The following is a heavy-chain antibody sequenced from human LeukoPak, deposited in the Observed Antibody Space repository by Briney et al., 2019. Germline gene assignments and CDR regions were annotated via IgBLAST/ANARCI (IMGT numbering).Heavy chain of an antibody. D-gene: IGHD2-2*01. J-gene: IGHJ4*02. CDR1: GFTLSPYW. Sequence: PGGSLRLSCAASGFTLSPYWMHWVRQAPGKGLVWVSRINSDGSSTTYADSVKGRFTTSRDNAKNTLYLQMNILRAEDTAVYYCARARCSRTSCNTESDYWGQGTLVTVSS. CDR3: ARARCSRTSCNTESDY. CDR2: INSDGSST. V-gene: IGHV3-74*01.